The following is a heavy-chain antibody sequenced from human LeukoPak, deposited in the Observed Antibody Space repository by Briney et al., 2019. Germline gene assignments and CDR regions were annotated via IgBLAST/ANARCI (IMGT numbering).Heavy chain of an antibody. V-gene: IGHV4-59*01. Sequence: SETLSLTCTVSGGSISSYYWSWIRHPPGKGLEWIGYIYYSGSTNYNPSLKSRVTISVDTSKNQFSLKLSSVTAADTAVYYCARAGYCSGGSCYLRYYYYYGMDVWGQGTTVTVSS. CDR1: GGSISSYY. CDR2: IYYSGST. D-gene: IGHD2-15*01. CDR3: ARAGYCSGGSCYLRYYYYYGMDV. J-gene: IGHJ6*02.